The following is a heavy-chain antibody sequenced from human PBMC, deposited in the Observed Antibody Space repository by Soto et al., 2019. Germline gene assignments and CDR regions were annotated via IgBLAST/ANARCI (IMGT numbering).Heavy chain of an antibody. CDR3: DRVRGEFDP. CDR2: IYHSGST. CDR1: GGSISSGGYS. Sequence: QLQLQESGSGLVKPSQTLSLTCAVSGGSISSGGYSWSWIRQPQGKGLEWIGYIYHSGSTYYNPSLKIRVTISVDRSNNQFSLKLSSVTDADTAVYYCDRVRGEFDPWVQGTLVTVSS. D-gene: IGHD2-21*01. J-gene: IGHJ5*02. V-gene: IGHV4-30-2*01.